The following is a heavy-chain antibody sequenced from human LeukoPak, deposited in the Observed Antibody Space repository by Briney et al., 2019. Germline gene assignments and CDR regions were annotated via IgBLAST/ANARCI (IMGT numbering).Heavy chain of an antibody. CDR3: ASSSTYYYILTAGLFDY. V-gene: IGHV3-48*01. D-gene: IGHD3-9*01. Sequence: GGSLRLSYAASGFTFSSYYMNWVRQAPGKGLEWVSDISSSGTIYYADSVKGRFTISRDNSKNSLYLQMNSLRAEDTAVYYCASSSTYYYILTAGLFDYWGQGTLVTVSS. CDR2: ISSSGTI. CDR1: GFTFSSYY. J-gene: IGHJ4*02.